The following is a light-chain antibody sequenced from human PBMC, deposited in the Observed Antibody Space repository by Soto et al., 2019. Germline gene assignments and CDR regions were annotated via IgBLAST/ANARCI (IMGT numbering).Light chain of an antibody. J-gene: IGKJ5*01. Sequence: EIVLTQSPGTLSLSPGERATLSCRASQSVSSSYLAWYQQKPGQAPRLLIHGVSTRATGIPDRFSGSGSGTDFTLTISRLEPEDFAVYYCQQYGSSLITFGQGTRLEIK. V-gene: IGKV3-20*01. CDR1: QSVSSSY. CDR2: GVS. CDR3: QQYGSSLIT.